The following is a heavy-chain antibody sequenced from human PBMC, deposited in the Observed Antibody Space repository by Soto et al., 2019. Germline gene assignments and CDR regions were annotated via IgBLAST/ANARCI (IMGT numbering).Heavy chain of an antibody. D-gene: IGHD3-22*01. CDR1: GFSLSTSGVG. CDR2: IYWDDDK. CDR3: AHRGYYYDSSGYYSAAEYFQH. Sequence: QITLKESGPTLVKPTQTLTLTCTFSGFSLSTSGVGVGWIRQPPGKALEWLALIYWDDDKRYSPSLKSRLTNTKDTSKNQVVLTMTNMDPVDTATYYCAHRGYYYDSSGYYSAAEYFQHWGQGTLVTVSS. V-gene: IGHV2-5*02. J-gene: IGHJ1*01.